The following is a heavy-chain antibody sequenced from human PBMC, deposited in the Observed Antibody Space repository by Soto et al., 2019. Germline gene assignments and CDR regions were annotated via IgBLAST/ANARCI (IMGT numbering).Heavy chain of an antibody. D-gene: IGHD4-17*01. CDR3: ARHGYGDYD. J-gene: IGHJ4*02. Sequence: SETLSLTCTVSGGSISSSSYYWGWIRQPPGKGLEWIGSIYYSGSTYYNPSLKSRVTISVDTSKNQFPLKLSSVTAADTAVHYCARHGYGDYDWGQGTLVTVSS. V-gene: IGHV4-39*01. CDR1: GGSISSSSYY. CDR2: IYYSGST.